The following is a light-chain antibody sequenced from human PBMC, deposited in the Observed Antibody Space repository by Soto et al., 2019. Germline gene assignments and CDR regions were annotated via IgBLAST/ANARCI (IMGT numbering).Light chain of an antibody. CDR2: GAS. CDR3: QQSYSTPSIT. J-gene: IGKJ5*01. Sequence: EIAMTQSPATLSVSPGERVTLSCRPSQRVTNSLAWYQQKPGQAPRLLIYGASTRATGTPSRCSGSGSGTDFTLTISSLQPEDFATYYCQQSYSTPSITFGQGTRLEIK. V-gene: IGKV3-15*01. CDR1: QRVTNS.